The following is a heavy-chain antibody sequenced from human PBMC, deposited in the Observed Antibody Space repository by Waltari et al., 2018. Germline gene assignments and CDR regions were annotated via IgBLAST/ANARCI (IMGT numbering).Heavy chain of an antibody. V-gene: IGHV4-30-4*08. D-gene: IGHD3-10*01. CDR2: IYYIGST. CDR3: ARGRGSGPEGGFDY. CDR1: GGSISSGDYY. Sequence: QVQLQESGPGLVKPSQTLSLTCTVSGGSISSGDYYWSWIRQPPGKGLEWIGYIYYIGSTHYHPSLKSRVTISVHTSKNQFSLKLSSVTAADTAVYYCARGRGSGPEGGFDYWGQGTLVTVSS. J-gene: IGHJ4*02.